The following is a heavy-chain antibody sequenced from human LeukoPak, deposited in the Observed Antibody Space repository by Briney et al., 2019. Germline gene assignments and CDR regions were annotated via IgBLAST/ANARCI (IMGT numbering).Heavy chain of an antibody. D-gene: IGHD2-21*02. CDR3: AKGEESGDWAFDI. Sequence: GGSLRLSCAASGFTVSSNYMSWVRQAPGKGLEWVSLIFSGGSTYYADSVKGQFTISRDNSKNTLYLQMNSLRAEDTAVYYCAKGEESGDWAFDIWGQGTMVTVSS. CDR2: IFSGGST. J-gene: IGHJ3*02. CDR1: GFTVSSNY. V-gene: IGHV3-53*01.